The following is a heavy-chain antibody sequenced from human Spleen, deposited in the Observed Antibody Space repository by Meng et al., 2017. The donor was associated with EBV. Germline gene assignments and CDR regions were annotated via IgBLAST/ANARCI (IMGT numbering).Heavy chain of an antibody. CDR2: ISGSGGST. V-gene: IGHV3-23*01. D-gene: IGHD1-26*01. CDR1: GFIFCSFA. Sequence: ELWEWSGVVVRPGGPLRVSVSASGFIFCSFARRWVRQAPGKGLEWVSAISGSGGSTYYADSVKGRFTISRDNSKNTLYLQMNSLRAEDTAVYYCARGVAETLGWEMGYWGQGTLVTVSS. CDR3: ARGVAETLGWEMGY. J-gene: IGHJ4*02.